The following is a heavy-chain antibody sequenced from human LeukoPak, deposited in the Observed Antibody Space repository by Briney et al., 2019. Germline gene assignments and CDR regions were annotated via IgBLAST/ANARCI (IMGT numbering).Heavy chain of an antibody. CDR1: GGSISSSSYY. CDR3: ARGYCSGREYFQH. Sequence: SETLSLTCTVSGGSISSSSYYWGWIRQPPGKGLEWIGSIYYSGSTNYNPSLKSRVTISVDTSKNQFSLKLSSVTAADTAVYYCARGYCSGREYFQHWGQGTLVTVSS. V-gene: IGHV4-39*07. CDR2: IYYSGST. J-gene: IGHJ1*01. D-gene: IGHD6-19*01.